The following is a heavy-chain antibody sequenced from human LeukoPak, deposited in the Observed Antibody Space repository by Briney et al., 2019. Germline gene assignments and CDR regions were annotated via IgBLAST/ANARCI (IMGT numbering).Heavy chain of an antibody. CDR1: GGSISSYY. J-gene: IGHJ5*02. CDR3: ARCSGYSNWFDP. CDR2: IYYSVST. D-gene: IGHD3-22*01. V-gene: IGHV4-59*01. Sequence: SETLSLTCTVSGGSISSYYWSWIRQPPGKGLEWIGYIYYSVSTNYNPSLKSRVTISVDTSKNQFSLKLSSVTAADTAVYYCARCSGYSNWFDPWGQGTLVTVSS.